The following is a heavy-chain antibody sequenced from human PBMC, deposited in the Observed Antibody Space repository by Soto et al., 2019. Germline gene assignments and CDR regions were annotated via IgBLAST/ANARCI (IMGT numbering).Heavy chain of an antibody. V-gene: IGHV1-8*01. Sequence: QVQLVQSGAEVKKPGASVKVSCKASGYTFTSYDINWVRQATGQGLEWMGWMNPNSGNTGYAQKFQGRVTMTRSNSVSTAYMELPGLRSEDTAVYYCTRGHNYYDSSGYYGDWGQGNLVTVSS. CDR1: GYTFTSYD. CDR2: MNPNSGNT. D-gene: IGHD3-22*01. CDR3: TRGHNYYDSSGYYGD. J-gene: IGHJ4*02.